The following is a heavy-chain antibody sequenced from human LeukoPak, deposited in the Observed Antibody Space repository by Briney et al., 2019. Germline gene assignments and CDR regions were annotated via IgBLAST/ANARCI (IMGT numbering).Heavy chain of an antibody. Sequence: SETLSLTCTVSGYSISSGYYWGWIRQPPGKGLEWIGSIYHSGSTYYNPSLKSRVTISVDTSKNQFSLKLSSVTAADTAVYYCAHLGYCSGGSCPNFDYWGQGTLVTVSS. J-gene: IGHJ4*02. CDR1: GYSISSGYY. D-gene: IGHD2-15*01. CDR2: IYHSGST. V-gene: IGHV4-38-2*02. CDR3: AHLGYCSGGSCPNFDY.